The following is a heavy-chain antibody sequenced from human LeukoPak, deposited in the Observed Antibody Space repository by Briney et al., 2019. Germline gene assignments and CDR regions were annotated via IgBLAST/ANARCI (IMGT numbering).Heavy chain of an antibody. D-gene: IGHD1-26*01. V-gene: IGHV4-39*01. CDR2: IYYGGTT. CDR3: TRRPVVGAAVRTHYFDY. CDR1: GGSISSSNYY. J-gene: IGHJ4*02. Sequence: SETLSLTRTVSGGSISSSNYYWGWVRQPPGKGLEWIGSIYYGGTTYYNPSLKSRITISVDTSRHQFSLKLSSVTAADTAVYYCTRRPVVGAAVRTHYFDYWGQGALVTVSS.